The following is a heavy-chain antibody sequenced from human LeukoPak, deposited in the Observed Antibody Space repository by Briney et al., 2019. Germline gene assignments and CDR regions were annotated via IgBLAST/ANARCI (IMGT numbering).Heavy chain of an antibody. CDR1: GFTFDDYT. J-gene: IGHJ4*02. CDR2: ISWDGGST. CDR3: AGGDTYYYDSSGYPLGY. D-gene: IGHD3-22*01. V-gene: IGHV3-43*01. Sequence: GGSLRLSCAASGFTFDDYTMHWVRQAPGKGLEWVSLISWDGGSTYYADSVKGRFTISRDNSKNTLYLQMNSLRAEDTAVYYCAGGDTYYYDSSGYPLGYWGQGTLVTVSS.